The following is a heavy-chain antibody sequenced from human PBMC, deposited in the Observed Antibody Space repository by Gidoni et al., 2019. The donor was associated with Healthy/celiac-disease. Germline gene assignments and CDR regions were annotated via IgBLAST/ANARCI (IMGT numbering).Heavy chain of an antibody. CDR3: ARVVRDERGYSYVNY. J-gene: IGHJ4*02. CDR1: GGSFSGYY. V-gene: IGHV4-34*01. CDR2: INHSGST. Sequence: QVQLQQWGAGLLKPSETLSLTCAVYGGSFSGYYWGWIRQPPGKGLEWIGEINHSGSTNYNPSLKSRVTISVDTSKNQFSLKLSSVTAADTAVYYCARVVRDERGYSYVNYWGQGTLVTVSS. D-gene: IGHD5-18*01.